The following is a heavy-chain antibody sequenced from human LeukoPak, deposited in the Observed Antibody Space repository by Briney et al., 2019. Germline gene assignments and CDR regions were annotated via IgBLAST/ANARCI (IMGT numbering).Heavy chain of an antibody. D-gene: IGHD4-17*01. V-gene: IGHV4-30-4*01. CDR3: AREGPSAYGDYHYYYYGMDV. CDR1: GGSISSGDYY. CDR2: IYYSGST. J-gene: IGHJ6*02. Sequence: PSETLSLTCTVSGGSISSGDYYWSWIRQPPGKGLEWIGYIYYSGSTYYNPSLKSRVTISVDTPKNQFSLKLSSVTAADTAVYYCAREGPSAYGDYHYYYYGMDVWGQGTTVTVSS.